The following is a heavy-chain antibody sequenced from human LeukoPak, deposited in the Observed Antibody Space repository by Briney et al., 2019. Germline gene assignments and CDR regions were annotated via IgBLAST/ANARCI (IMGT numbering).Heavy chain of an antibody. Sequence: ASVNVSCKASGYTFTSYYMHWVRQAPGQGLEWMGIINPSGGSTSYAQKFQGRVTMTRDTSTSTVYMELSSLRSEDTAVYYCARDLSYYDSSGYYYTVVEYAEYFQHWGQGTLVTVSS. D-gene: IGHD3-22*01. CDR1: GYTFTSYY. CDR2: INPSGGST. V-gene: IGHV1-46*01. CDR3: ARDLSYYDSSGYYYTVVEYAEYFQH. J-gene: IGHJ1*01.